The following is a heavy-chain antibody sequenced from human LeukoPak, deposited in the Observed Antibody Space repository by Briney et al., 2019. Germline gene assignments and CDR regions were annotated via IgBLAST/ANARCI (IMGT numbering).Heavy chain of an antibody. CDR3: ARELNYDSSGYYFDY. Sequence: SDTVSYQDSVYTFTLYFMHWVRQAPGQGREWMGWINPNSGGTNSAQKFQGRVTMTRDTSISTAYMELSRLRSDDTAVYYCARELNYDSSGYYFDYWGRGTLVTVSS. D-gene: IGHD3-22*01. CDR1: VYTFTLYF. CDR2: INPNSGGT. V-gene: IGHV1-2*02. J-gene: IGHJ4*02.